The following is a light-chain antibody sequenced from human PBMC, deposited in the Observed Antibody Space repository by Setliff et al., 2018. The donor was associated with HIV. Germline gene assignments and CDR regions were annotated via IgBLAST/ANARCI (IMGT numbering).Light chain of an antibody. CDR3: SSYTYTSSTPLYV. CDR2: DVS. Sequence: VLTQPASVSGSPGQSITISCTRTSSDVGVYNYVSWYQQHPGKAPKLMISDVSNRPSGVSNRFSGSKSGNTASLTISGLQAEDEADYYCSSYTYTSSTPLYVFGTGTKVTV. J-gene: IGLJ1*01. CDR1: SSDVGVYNY. V-gene: IGLV2-14*03.